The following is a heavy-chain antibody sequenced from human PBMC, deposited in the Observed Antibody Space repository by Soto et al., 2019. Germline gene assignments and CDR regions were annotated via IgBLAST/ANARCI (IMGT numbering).Heavy chain of an antibody. J-gene: IGHJ5*02. Sequence: GGSLRLSCAASGFTFSSYAMSWVRQAPGKGLEWVSSISSSSSYIYYADSVKGRFTISRDNAKNSLYLQMNSLRAEDTAVYYCARIPPLRWNWFDPWGQGTLVTVSS. D-gene: IGHD2-2*02. V-gene: IGHV3-21*01. CDR2: ISSSSSYI. CDR1: GFTFSSYA. CDR3: ARIPPLRWNWFDP.